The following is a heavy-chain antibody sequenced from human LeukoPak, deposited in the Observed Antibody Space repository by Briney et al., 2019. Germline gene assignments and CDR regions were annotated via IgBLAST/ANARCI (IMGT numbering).Heavy chain of an antibody. Sequence: AGGSLRLSCAASGFTFSSYGMHWVRQAPGKGLEWVAVIWSDGSNKYYADSVKGRFTISRDNSKNTLYLQMNSLRAEDTAVYYWAREKGSSSWPYYCCGMDVWGKGTTVTVSS. J-gene: IGHJ6*04. V-gene: IGHV3-33*01. D-gene: IGHD6-13*01. CDR2: IWSDGSNK. CDR1: GFTFSSYG. CDR3: AREKGSSSWPYYCCGMDV.